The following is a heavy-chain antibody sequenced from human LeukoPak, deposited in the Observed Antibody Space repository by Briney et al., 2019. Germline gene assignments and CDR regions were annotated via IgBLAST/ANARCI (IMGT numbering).Heavy chain of an antibody. V-gene: IGHV3-23*01. Sequence: GRSLRLSCAASGFTFSSYAMSWVRQAPGKGLEWVSGISGSSDNTYYADSVKGRFTISRDNSKNTLYVQVNSLGTEDTAAYYCAKGSYYDSSGSFYFDYWGQGTLVTVSS. J-gene: IGHJ4*02. D-gene: IGHD3-22*01. CDR2: ISGSSDNT. CDR3: AKGSYYDSSGSFYFDY. CDR1: GFTFSSYA.